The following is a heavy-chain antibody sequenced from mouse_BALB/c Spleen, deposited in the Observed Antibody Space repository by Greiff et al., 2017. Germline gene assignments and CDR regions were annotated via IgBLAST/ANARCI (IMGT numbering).Heavy chain of an antibody. CDR2: IWGDGST. J-gene: IGHJ3*01. CDR3: ARDRERYGNYAGFAY. Sequence: QVQLKESGPGLVAPSQSLSITCTVSGFSLTGYGVNWVRQPPGKGLEWLGMIWGDGSTDYNSALKSRLSISKDNSKSQVFLKMNSLQTDDTARYYCARDRERYGNYAGFAYWGQGTLVTVSA. V-gene: IGHV2-6-7*01. D-gene: IGHD2-10*02. CDR1: GFSLTGYG.